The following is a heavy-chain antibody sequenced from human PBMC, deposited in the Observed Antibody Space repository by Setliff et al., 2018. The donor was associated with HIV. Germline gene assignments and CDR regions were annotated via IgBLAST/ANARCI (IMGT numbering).Heavy chain of an antibody. CDR1: GGSITSGSDY. V-gene: IGHV4-61*09. CDR2: IHVSGTT. D-gene: IGHD2-8*01. J-gene: IGHJ6*02. CDR3: ARGRSCESDWCWLYYNYYYGMDV. Sequence: SETLSLTCTVSGGSITSGSDYWSWIRQPAGEGLEWIGHIHVSGTTNYNPSLKSRVTISIDTSKHQFSLKVTSVTAADTAIYYCARGRSCESDWCWLYYNYYYGMDVWAQGTAVTVSS.